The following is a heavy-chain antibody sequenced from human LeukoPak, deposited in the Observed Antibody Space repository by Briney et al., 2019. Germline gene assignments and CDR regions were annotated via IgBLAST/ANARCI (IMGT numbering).Heavy chain of an antibody. CDR1: GGSISSGGYY. V-gene: IGHV4-31*03. CDR3: ARASSGWYGPFDY. J-gene: IGHJ4*02. D-gene: IGHD6-19*01. Sequence: SKTLSLTCTVSGGSISSGGYYWSWIRQHPGKGLEWIGYIYYSGSTYYNPSLKSRVTISVDTPKNQFSLKLSSVTAADTAVYYCARASSGWYGPFDYWGQGTLVTVSS. CDR2: IYYSGST.